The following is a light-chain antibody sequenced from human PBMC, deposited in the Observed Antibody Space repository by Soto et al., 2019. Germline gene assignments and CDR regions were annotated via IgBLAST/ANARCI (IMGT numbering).Light chain of an antibody. J-gene: IGKJ1*01. V-gene: IGKV1-5*03. CDR3: QQYSSYWT. Sequence: DIQMTQSPSTLSASVGDRVTITCRASQSISCLLAWYQQKPGKAPKLLIYKASGLESGVPSRFSGSGSGTEFTLTINGLQPDDFATYYCQQYSSYWTFAQGTKVDI. CDR1: QSISCL. CDR2: KAS.